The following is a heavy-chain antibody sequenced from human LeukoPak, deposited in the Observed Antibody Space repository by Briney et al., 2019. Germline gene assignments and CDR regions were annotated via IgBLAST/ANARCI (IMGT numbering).Heavy chain of an antibody. CDR1: GGTFSSYA. CDR2: IIPIFGTA. CDR3: TRDSKDSGSYHH. D-gene: IGHD1-26*01. J-gene: IGHJ5*02. Sequence: RASVKVSCKASGGTFSSYAISWVRQAPGQGLEWMGGIIPIFGTANYAQKFQGRVTITADESTSTAYMELSSLRSEDTAVYYCTRDSKDSGSYHHWGQGTLVTVSS. V-gene: IGHV1-69*13.